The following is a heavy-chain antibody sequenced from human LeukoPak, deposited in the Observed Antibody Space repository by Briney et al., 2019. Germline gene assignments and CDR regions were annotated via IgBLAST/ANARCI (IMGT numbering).Heavy chain of an antibody. D-gene: IGHD3-10*01. CDR3: AREGRVRGVIQPQSFDY. CDR2: INPSGGST. V-gene: IGHV1-46*01. J-gene: IGHJ4*02. CDR1: GYTFTSYY. Sequence: GASVKVSCKASGYTFTSYYMHWVRQAPGQGLEWMGIINPSGGSTSYAQKFQGRVTMTRDTSTSTVYMELSSLRSEDTAVYHCAREGRVRGVIQPQSFDYWGQGTLVTVSS.